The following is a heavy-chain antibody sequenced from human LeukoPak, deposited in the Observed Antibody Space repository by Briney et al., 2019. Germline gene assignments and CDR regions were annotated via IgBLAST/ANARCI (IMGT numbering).Heavy chain of an antibody. D-gene: IGHD4-11*01. CDR1: GFSFSSYE. V-gene: IGHV3-48*03. CDR3: ARDGKVTTSYYYYYYYMDV. CDR2: ISSGGGTI. Sequence: GGSLRLSCAASGFSFSSYEMNWVRQAPGRGLEWFSYISSGGGTINYADSVKGRFTISRDNAKNSLYLQMNSLRAEDTAVYYCARDGKVTTSYYYYYYYMDVWGKGTTVTVSS. J-gene: IGHJ6*03.